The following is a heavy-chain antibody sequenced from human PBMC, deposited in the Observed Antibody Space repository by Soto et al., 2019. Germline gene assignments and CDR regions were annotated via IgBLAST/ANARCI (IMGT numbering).Heavy chain of an antibody. CDR3: ATDTGDIEVVPATT. D-gene: IGHD2-15*01. CDR2: ISPSSTYI. CDR1: GLNFEKCS. J-gene: IGHJ4*02. V-gene: IGHV3-21*04. Sequence: GGSLRLSCAASGLNFEKCSMNWVRQPPGKGPEWLASISPSSTYIRYADSVKGRFAISRDNARNSLSLQMMNLRADDTAIYYCATDTGDIEVVPATTWGQGALVTVSS.